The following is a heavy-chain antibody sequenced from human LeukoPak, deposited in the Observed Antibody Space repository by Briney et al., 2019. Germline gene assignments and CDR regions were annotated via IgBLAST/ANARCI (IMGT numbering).Heavy chain of an antibody. CDR3: VKDMGAAAGAGNFYYMDV. V-gene: IGHV3-30-3*01. CDR2: ISDDGNDE. CDR1: GFIFNSFA. Sequence: PGGSLRLSCAASGFIFNSFAMHWVRQAPGKGLEWVTVISDDGNDEYYADSVKGRFTISRDNSKKTLYLQMNSLRAEDTAVYYCVKDMGAAAGAGNFYYMDVWGKGTTVTVS. D-gene: IGHD6-13*01. J-gene: IGHJ6*03.